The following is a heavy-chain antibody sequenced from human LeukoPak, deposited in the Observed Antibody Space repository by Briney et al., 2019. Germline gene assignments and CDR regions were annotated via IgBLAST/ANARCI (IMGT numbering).Heavy chain of an antibody. CDR3: ARSPYYDILTGYYKPDTRTPLDY. CDR1: GYTFTSYA. D-gene: IGHD3-9*01. CDR2: INAGNGNT. J-gene: IGHJ4*02. V-gene: IGHV1-3*01. Sequence: ASVKASCKASGYTFTSYAMHWVRQAPGQRLEWMGWINAGNGNTKYSQKFQGRVTITRDTSASTAYMEPSSLRSEDTAVYYCARSPYYDILTGYYKPDTRTPLDYWGQGTLVTVSS.